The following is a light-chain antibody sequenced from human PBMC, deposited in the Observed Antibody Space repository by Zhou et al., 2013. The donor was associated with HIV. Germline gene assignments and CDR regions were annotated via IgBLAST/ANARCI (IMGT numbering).Light chain of an antibody. CDR1: QSLVHSDGNTY. J-gene: IGKJ1*01. Sequence: DVVMTQSPLSLPVTLGQPASISCRSSQSLVHSDGNTYLNWFQQRPGQSPRRLIYKVSNRDSGVPDRFSGSGSGTDFTLTISRVEAEDVGVYYCMQALQTLSFGQGTKVEIK. CDR2: KVS. V-gene: IGKV2-30*02. CDR3: MQALQTLS.